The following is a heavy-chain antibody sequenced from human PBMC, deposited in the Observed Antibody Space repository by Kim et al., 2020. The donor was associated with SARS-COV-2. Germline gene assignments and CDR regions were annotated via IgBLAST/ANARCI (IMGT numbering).Heavy chain of an antibody. Sequence: GGSLRLSCAASGFTFSSYSMNWVRQAPGKGLEWVSSISSSSSYIYYADSVKGRFTISRDNAKNSLYLQMNSLRAEDTAVYYCARDEDYYGSGSYYNVGNLLYYYYGMDVWGQGTTVTVSS. J-gene: IGHJ6*02. CDR2: ISSSSSYI. CDR1: GFTFSSYS. CDR3: ARDEDYYGSGSYYNVGNLLYYYYGMDV. D-gene: IGHD3-10*01. V-gene: IGHV3-21*01.